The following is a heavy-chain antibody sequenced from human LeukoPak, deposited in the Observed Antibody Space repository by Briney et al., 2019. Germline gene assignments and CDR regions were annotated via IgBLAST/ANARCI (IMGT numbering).Heavy chain of an antibody. D-gene: IGHD1-7*01. V-gene: IGHV1-58*02. CDR2: IVVGSGNT. Sequence: GASVKVSCKASGFTFTSSAMQWVRPARGQRLEWIGWIVVGSGNTNYAQKFQERVTITRDMSTSTAYMELRSLRSDDTAVYYCARDRDELRPHAPAFDPWGQGTLVTVSS. J-gene: IGHJ5*02. CDR3: ARDRDELRPHAPAFDP. CDR1: GFTFTSSA.